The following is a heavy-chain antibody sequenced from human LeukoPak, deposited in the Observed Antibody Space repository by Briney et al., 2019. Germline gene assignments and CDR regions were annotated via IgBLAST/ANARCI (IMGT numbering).Heavy chain of an antibody. CDR3: ARESPPYYDSSGYYD. CDR2: INPSGGST. Sequence: ASVKVSCKASGYTFTSYYMHWVRQAPGQGLEWMGIINPSGGSTSYAQKFQGRVTMTRDTSTSTVYMELSSLRSEDTAVYYCARESPPYYDSSGYYDWGQGTLVTVSS. CDR1: GYTFTSYY. V-gene: IGHV1-46*01. J-gene: IGHJ4*02. D-gene: IGHD3-22*01.